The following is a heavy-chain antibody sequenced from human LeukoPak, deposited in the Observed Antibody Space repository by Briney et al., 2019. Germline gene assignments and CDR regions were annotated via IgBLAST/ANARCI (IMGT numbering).Heavy chain of an antibody. CDR1: GYTFTSYA. J-gene: IGHJ5*02. CDR3: AREGVSTILTGFWFDP. V-gene: IGHV1-3*01. Sequence: ASVKASCKASGYTFTSYAMHWVRQAPGQRLEWMGWINAGNGNTKYSQKFQGRVTITRDTSASTAYMELSSLRSEDTAVYYCAREGVSTILTGFWFDPWGQGTLVTVSS. D-gene: IGHD3-9*01. CDR2: INAGNGNT.